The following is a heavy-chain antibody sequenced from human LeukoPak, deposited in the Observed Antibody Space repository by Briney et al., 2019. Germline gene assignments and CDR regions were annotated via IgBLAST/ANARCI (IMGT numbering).Heavy chain of an antibody. CDR1: GLTSTSYW. V-gene: IGHV3-7*01. CDR2: IKQDASEK. CDR3: ARVSLAGAFFDS. Sequence: GGSLRLSCAASGLTSTSYWMSWVRQAPGKGLEWVANIKQDASEKYYVASVTGRFTIFKDNAKNSLYLQMNSLRAEDTAVYFCARVSLAGAFFDSWGQGTLVTVAS. J-gene: IGHJ4*02. D-gene: IGHD6-13*01.